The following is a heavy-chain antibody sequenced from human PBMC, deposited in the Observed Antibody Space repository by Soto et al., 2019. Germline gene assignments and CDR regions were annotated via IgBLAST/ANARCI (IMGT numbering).Heavy chain of an antibody. CDR3: TSDNKGLADY. V-gene: IGHV1-3*01. CDR2: INVGNGNT. CDR1: GYTSTNYA. J-gene: IGHJ4*02. Sequence: PSVKVSCKASGYTSTNYAVHWVRQAPGQGLQWIGWINVGNGNTKSSQKFQGRVTFSRDTSASTAYMEVSSLTSEDTAVYYCTSDNKGLADYWGQGTLVTVSS.